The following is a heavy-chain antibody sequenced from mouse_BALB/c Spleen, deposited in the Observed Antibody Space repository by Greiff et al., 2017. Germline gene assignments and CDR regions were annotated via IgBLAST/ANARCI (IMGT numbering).Heavy chain of an antibody. Sequence: QVQLQQSGPELVKPGASVKISCKASGYAFSSSWMNWVKQRPGQGLEWIGRIYPGDGDTNYNGKFKGKATLTADKSSSTAYMQLSSLTSVDSAVYFCAREGVYRYFDYWGQGTTLTVSS. D-gene: IGHD1-3*01. CDR3: AREGVYRYFDY. V-gene: IGHV1-82*01. CDR2: IYPGDGDT. J-gene: IGHJ2*01. CDR1: GYAFSSSW.